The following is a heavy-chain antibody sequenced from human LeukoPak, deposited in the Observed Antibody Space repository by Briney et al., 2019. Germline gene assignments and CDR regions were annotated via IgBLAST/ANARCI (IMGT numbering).Heavy chain of an antibody. Sequence: PSQSLSLTCAVSGGSISSGGYSWSWIRQPTGKGLEWIGYIYHSESTYYNPSLKSRVTISVDRSKSQCSLKLSSVTAADTAVYYCARGRSYYYYGIDVWGQGTTVTVSS. V-gene: IGHV4-30-2*01. CDR3: ARGRSYYYYGIDV. J-gene: IGHJ6*02. CDR1: GGSISSGGYS. CDR2: IYHSEST.